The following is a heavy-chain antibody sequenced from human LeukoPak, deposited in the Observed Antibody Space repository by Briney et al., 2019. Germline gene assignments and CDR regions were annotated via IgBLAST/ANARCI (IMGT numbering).Heavy chain of an antibody. D-gene: IGHD3-22*01. CDR2: IDPNSGGT. CDR3: ARVSGSGEYYYYSSGYCLDY. V-gene: IGHV1-2*02. CDR1: AHTFTGYY. Sequence: GASVKVSCKSSAHTFTGYYIHWVRQAPGQGLEWMGWIDPNSGGTNYAQNFQGRVTMTRDTSISTAYMELSRLRSDDTAVYYCARVSGSGEYYYYSSGYCLDYWGQGTLVTVSS. J-gene: IGHJ4*02.